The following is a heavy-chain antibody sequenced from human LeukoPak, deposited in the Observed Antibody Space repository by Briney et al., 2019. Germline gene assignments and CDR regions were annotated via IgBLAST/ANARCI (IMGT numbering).Heavy chain of an antibody. CDR2: IYYSGST. V-gene: IGHV4-59*01. CDR3: ANRPGWRGFEC. CDR1: GGSISSYY. Sequence: PSETLSLTCTVSGGSISSYYWSWIRQPPGKGLEWIGYIYYSGSTNYNPSLKSRVTISVDTSKNQFSLKLSSVTAADTAVYYCANRPGWRGFECWGQGTLVTVSS. J-gene: IGHJ4*02. D-gene: IGHD1-14*01.